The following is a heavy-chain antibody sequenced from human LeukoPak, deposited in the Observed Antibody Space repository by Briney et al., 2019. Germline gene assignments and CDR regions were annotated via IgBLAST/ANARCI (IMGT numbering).Heavy chain of an antibody. CDR2: MYHSGST. D-gene: IGHD3-10*01. Sequence: SETLSLTCAVSGYSISSGYYWGWIRQPPGKGLEWIGSMYHSGSTYYNPSLKSRVTISVDTSKNQFSLKLSSVTAADTAVYYCARALLYGSGSYGAFDIWGQGTMVTVSS. CDR1: GYSISSGYY. J-gene: IGHJ3*02. V-gene: IGHV4-38-2*01. CDR3: ARALLYGSGSYGAFDI.